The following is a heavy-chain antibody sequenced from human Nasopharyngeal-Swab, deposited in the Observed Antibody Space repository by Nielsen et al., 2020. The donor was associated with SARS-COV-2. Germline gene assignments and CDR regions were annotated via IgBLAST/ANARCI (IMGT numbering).Heavy chain of an antibody. J-gene: IGHJ5*02. CDR1: GGSFSGYY. CDR2: INHMGST. V-gene: IGHV4-34*01. Sequence: SETMSLTCAVDGGSFSGYYWSWIRQPPGKGLEWIGEINHMGSTHYNPSLKSQCTISVDTSKNQLSLKLSSVTAADTAVYYCARHERVLGWLLYQYWFDPWGQGSLVTVSS. CDR3: ARHERVLGWLLYQYWFDP. D-gene: IGHD3-3*01.